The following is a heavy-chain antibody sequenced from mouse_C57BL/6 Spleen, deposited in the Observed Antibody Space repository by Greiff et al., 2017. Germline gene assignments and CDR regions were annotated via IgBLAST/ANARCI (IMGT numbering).Heavy chain of an antibody. CDR3: TYGSSLS. CDR1: GFNIKDDY. J-gene: IGHJ3*01. CDR2: IDPENGDT. D-gene: IGHD1-1*01. V-gene: IGHV14-4*01. Sequence: VQLQQSGAELVRPGASVKLSCTASGFNIKDDYMHWVKQRPEQGLEWIGWIDPENGDTEYASKFQGKATITADTSSNTAYLQLSSLTSEDTAVYYCTYGSSLSWGQGTLVTVSA.